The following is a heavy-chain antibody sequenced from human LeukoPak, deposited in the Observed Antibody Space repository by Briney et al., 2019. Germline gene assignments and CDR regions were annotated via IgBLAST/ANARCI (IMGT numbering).Heavy chain of an antibody. D-gene: IGHD6-13*01. CDR3: ARRRIAAADNYFDY. Sequence: ASETLSLTCTVSGGSISSSSYYWGWIRQPPGKGLEWTGRIYYSGSTYYNPSLKSRVTISVDTSKNQFSLKLSSVTAADTAVYYCARRRIAAADNYFDYWGQGTLVTVSP. J-gene: IGHJ4*02. CDR1: GGSISSSSYY. V-gene: IGHV4-39*01. CDR2: IYYSGST.